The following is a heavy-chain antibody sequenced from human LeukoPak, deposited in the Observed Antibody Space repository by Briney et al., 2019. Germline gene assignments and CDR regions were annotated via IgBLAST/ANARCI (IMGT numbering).Heavy chain of an antibody. D-gene: IGHD5-12*01. CDR2: IYHSGST. CDR3: ARHPPPFGGYDLPLGFDY. V-gene: IGHV4-4*02. J-gene: IGHJ4*02. Sequence: PSETLSLTCAVSGGSISSSNWWSWVRQPPGKGLEWIGEIYHSGSTNYNPSLKSRVTMSVDTSKNQFSLKLSSVTAADTAVYYCARHPPPFGGYDLPLGFDYWGQGTLVTVSS. CDR1: GGSISSSNW.